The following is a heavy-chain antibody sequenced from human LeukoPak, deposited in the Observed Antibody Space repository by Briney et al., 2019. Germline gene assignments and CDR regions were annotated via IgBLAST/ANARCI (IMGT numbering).Heavy chain of an antibody. CDR3: ARVIAVAGAHAFDI. CDR2: ISSSSSYI. D-gene: IGHD6-19*01. Sequence: GGSLRLSCAASGFTFSSYSMNWVRQAPGKGLEWVSSISSSSSYIYYADSVKGRFTISRDNAKNSLYLQMNSLRAEDTAVYYCARVIAVAGAHAFDIWGQGTMVTVSS. V-gene: IGHV3-21*01. J-gene: IGHJ3*02. CDR1: GFTFSSYS.